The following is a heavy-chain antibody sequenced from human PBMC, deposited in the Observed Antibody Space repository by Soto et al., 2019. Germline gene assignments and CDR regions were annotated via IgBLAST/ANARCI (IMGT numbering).Heavy chain of an antibody. CDR3: ARDSHYYDSSGYYPSPYDACDI. D-gene: IGHD3-22*01. Sequence: SVKVSCKASGGTFSSYAISWVRRAPGQGLEWMGGIIPIFGTANYAQKFQGRVTITADKSTSTAYMELNSLRSEDAAVYYCARDSHYYDSSGYYPSPYDACDIWGPGTMLT. V-gene: IGHV1-69*06. CDR2: IIPIFGTA. J-gene: IGHJ3*02. CDR1: GGTFSSYA.